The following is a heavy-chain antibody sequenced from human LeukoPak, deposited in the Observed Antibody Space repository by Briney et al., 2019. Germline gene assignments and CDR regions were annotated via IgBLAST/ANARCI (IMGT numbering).Heavy chain of an antibody. Sequence: ASVKVSCKASGYTFTSYYMHWVRQAPGQGLEWTGIINPSGGSTSYAQKFQGRVTMTRDMSTSTVYMELSSLRSEDTAVYYCARSYCSGGSCGGAGFDYWGQGTLVTVSS. CDR1: GYTFTSYY. D-gene: IGHD2-15*01. CDR2: INPSGGST. J-gene: IGHJ4*02. CDR3: ARSYCSGGSCGGAGFDY. V-gene: IGHV1-46*01.